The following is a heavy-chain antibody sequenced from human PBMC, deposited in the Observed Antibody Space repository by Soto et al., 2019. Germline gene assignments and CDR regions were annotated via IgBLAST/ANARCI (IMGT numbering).Heavy chain of an antibody. CDR3: ARPNWDYGERGYYFYGMDV. D-gene: IGHD4-17*01. CDR1: GYTFTTYG. V-gene: IGHV1-18*04. Sequence: GASVKVSCKASGYTFTTYGITWVRQAPGQGLEWMGWISNDNGDTDYAQKLQGRVTMTTDTSTTTAYMELRSLTSDDTAVYYCARPNWDYGERGYYFYGMDVWGQGTTVTVYS. CDR2: ISNDNGDT. J-gene: IGHJ6*02.